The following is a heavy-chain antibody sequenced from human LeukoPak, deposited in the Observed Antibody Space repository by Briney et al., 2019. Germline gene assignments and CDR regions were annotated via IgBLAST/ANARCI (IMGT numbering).Heavy chain of an antibody. CDR3: VASRWSGALDF. J-gene: IGHJ4*02. CDR2: SDRDGVVR. V-gene: IGHV3-74*01. Sequence: PGGSLRLSCVGSSIRFADHWMLWVRQVPGEPPAWVARSDRDGVVREYVDAVEGRFTIPRDNARNTIHLEMNRLKVEDTAIYYCVASRWSGALDFWGQGSLVTVSS. D-gene: IGHD3-3*01. CDR1: SIRFADHW.